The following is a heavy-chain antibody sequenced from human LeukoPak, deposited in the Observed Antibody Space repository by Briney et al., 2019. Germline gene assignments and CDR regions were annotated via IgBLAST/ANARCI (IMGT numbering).Heavy chain of an antibody. V-gene: IGHV1-46*01. D-gene: IGHD2-15*01. J-gene: IGHJ4*02. CDR2: INPSGGST. CDR3: ARIARSDCSGGSCYSSFDY. CDR1: GYTFTSYY. Sequence: ASVKVSCKASGYTFTSYYMHRVRQAPGQGLEWMGIINPSGGSTSYAQKFQGRVTMTRDTSTSTVYMELSSLRSEDTAMYYCARIARSDCSGGSCYSSFDYWGQGTLVTVSS.